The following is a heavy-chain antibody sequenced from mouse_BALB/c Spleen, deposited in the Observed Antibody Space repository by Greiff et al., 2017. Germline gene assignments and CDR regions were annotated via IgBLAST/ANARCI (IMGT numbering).Heavy chain of an antibody. V-gene: IGHV1S81*02. Sequence: QVQLQQSGAELVKPGASVKLSCKASGYTFTSYYMYWVKQRPGQGLEWIGEINPSNGGTNFNEKFKSKATLTVDKSSSTAYMQLSSLTSEDSAVYYCTRWNYGSSGFAYWGQGTLVTVSA. J-gene: IGHJ3*01. D-gene: IGHD1-1*01. CDR3: TRWNYGSSGFAY. CDR1: GYTFTSYY. CDR2: INPSNGGT.